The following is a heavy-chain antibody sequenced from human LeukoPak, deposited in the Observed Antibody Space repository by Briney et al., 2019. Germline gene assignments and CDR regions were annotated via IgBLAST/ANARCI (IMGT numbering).Heavy chain of an antibody. CDR2: IGGSDSNT. D-gene: IGHD2-15*01. Sequence: GGSLRLSCAATGFTFSLYAMGWVRQAPGEGLQWVSAIGGSDSNTYYADSVKGRFTISRDNSKNTLYLQMNSLRAEGTAVYYCARDFSGCSGGSCSKNYYGMDVWGQGTTVTVSS. CDR1: GFTFSLYA. J-gene: IGHJ6*02. V-gene: IGHV3-23*01. CDR3: ARDFSGCSGGSCSKNYYGMDV.